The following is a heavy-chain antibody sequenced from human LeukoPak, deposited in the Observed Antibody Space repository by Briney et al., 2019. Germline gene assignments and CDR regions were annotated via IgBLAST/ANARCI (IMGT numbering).Heavy chain of an antibody. Sequence: SETLSLTCTVYGGSISNYCWSWIRQPAGKGLEWIGRIYASGSTNYNPSLKSRVTMSVDTSKNQFSLKLTSVTAADTAVYYCARGGSSWQSFDFWGQGTLVTVSS. CDR3: ARGGSSWQSFDF. D-gene: IGHD6-13*01. CDR1: GGSISNYC. V-gene: IGHV4-59*10. CDR2: IYASGST. J-gene: IGHJ4*02.